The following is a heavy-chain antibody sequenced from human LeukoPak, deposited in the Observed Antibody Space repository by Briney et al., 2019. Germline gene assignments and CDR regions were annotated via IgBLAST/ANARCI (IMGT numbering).Heavy chain of an antibody. J-gene: IGHJ4*02. CDR3: AKDLGLSVGTTPFDF. CDR1: GFTFSSYA. Sequence: PGGSLRLSCTSSGFTFSSYAMSWVRQAPGKGLEWISTIKGSDFSTYFADSVKGRYTISRDNSQNTLYLQMDSLRAEDTAIYYCAKDLGLSVGTTPFDFWGQGTLVAVSS. CDR2: IKGSDFST. V-gene: IGHV3-23*01. D-gene: IGHD1-26*01.